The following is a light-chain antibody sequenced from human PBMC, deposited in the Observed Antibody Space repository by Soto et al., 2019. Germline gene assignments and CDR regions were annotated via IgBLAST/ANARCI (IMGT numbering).Light chain of an antibody. CDR1: SSNIGSNT. V-gene: IGLV1-44*01. J-gene: IGLJ3*02. CDR3: AAWDDSLNGGV. CDR2: SNH. Sequence: QSVLTQPPSASGTPGQTVTISCSGSSSNIGSNTINWYQHLPGTAPKVLIHSNHQRPSGVPDRFSGSKSGTSASLAISGLQSEDEADYYCAAWDDSLNGGVFGGGTQLTVL.